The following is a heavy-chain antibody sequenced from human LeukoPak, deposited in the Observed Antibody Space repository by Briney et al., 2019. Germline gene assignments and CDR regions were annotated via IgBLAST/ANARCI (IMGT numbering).Heavy chain of an antibody. CDR3: AREDGTSMDNAFDI. CDR2: IYYSGST. V-gene: IGHV4-39*07. CDR1: GGSISSTDDY. Sequence: SETLSLTCTVSGGSISSTDDYWGWIRQPPGKGPEWIGSIYYSGSTYYNPSLKSRVTIPEDPSKNQFSLKLSSVTAADTAVYYCAREDGTSMDNAFDIWGQGTMVTVSS. J-gene: IGHJ3*02. D-gene: IGHD5-18*01.